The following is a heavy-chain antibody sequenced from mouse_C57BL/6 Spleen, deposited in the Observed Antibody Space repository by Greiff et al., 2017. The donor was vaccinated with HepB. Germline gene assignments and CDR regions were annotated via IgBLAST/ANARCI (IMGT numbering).Heavy chain of an antibody. D-gene: IGHD2-3*01. Sequence: QVQLKQSGAELARPGASVKLSCKASGYTFTSYGISWVKQRTGQGLEWIGEIYPRSGNTYYNEKFKGKATLTADKSSSTAYMELRSLTSEDSAVYFCARLGDGYFPFAYWGQGTLVTVSA. CDR1: GYTFTSYG. V-gene: IGHV1-81*01. CDR3: ARLGDGYFPFAY. CDR2: IYPRSGNT. J-gene: IGHJ3*01.